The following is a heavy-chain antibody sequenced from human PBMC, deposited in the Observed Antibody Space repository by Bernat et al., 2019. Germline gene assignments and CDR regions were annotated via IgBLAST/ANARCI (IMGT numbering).Heavy chain of an antibody. V-gene: IGHV6-1*01. D-gene: IGHD6-19*01. J-gene: IGHJ4*02. CDR3: ARGSVAMAGNPSYYFDY. CDR1: GDSVSSNNAA. Sequence: QVQLQQSGPGLVKPSQTLSLTCAISGDSVSSNNAAWNWIRQSPSRGLEWLGRTYSRSKWYNDYAVSVRRRITLRPDTSKNQFSLPLNSVTPEDTGGYYWARGSVAMAGNPSYYFDYWGQGTLVTVSP. CDR2: TYSRSKWYN.